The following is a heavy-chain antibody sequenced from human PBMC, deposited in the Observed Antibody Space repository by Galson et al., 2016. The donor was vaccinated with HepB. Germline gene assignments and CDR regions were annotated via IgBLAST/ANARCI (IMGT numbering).Heavy chain of an antibody. Sequence: SETLSLTCAVSGDSITNSVCWTWVRQAPGNGLEWIGEIYHTGITNYNPSLKSRLSISVDKSKNEFSLNLTSVTAADTAVYLCARFPTVGVRTRGFDYWGQGALVIVSS. CDR1: GDSITNSVC. D-gene: IGHD1-26*01. V-gene: IGHV4-4*02. CDR3: ARFPTVGVRTRGFDY. CDR2: IYHTGIT. J-gene: IGHJ4*02.